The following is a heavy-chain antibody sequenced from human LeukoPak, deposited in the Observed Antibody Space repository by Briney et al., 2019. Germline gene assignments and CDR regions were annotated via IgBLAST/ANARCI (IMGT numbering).Heavy chain of an antibody. J-gene: IGHJ6*02. CDR1: GFTFSGYV. Sequence: GGSLRLSCAASGFTFSGYVMSWVRQAPGKGLEWVSAITGSGGTTYYSDYVKGRFTISRDNSKSTLYLQMNSLRAEDTAVYYCARDPVGAIGYGMDVWGQGTTVTVSS. CDR3: ARDPVGAIGYGMDV. CDR2: ITGSGGTT. D-gene: IGHD1-26*01. V-gene: IGHV3-23*01.